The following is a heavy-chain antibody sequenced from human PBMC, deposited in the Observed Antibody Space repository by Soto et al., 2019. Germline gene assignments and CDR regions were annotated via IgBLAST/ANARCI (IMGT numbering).Heavy chain of an antibody. V-gene: IGHV3-66*01. CDR3: ARDDYYYMDV. CDR2: SYSGAST. J-gene: IGHJ6*03. CDR1: GFTVSSNY. Sequence: EVQLVESGGGLVQPGGSLRLSCAASGFTVSSNYMSYVHQAPGKGLEWVSVSYSGASTYYADSVKGRFTISRDNSKNTLYLQMNSLRAEDTAVYYCARDDYYYMDVWGKGTTVTVCS.